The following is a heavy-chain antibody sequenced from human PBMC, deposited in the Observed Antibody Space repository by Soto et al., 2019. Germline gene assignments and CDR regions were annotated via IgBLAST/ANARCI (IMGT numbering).Heavy chain of an antibody. J-gene: IGHJ4*02. CDR1: GGTFSSYA. Sequence: SVKVSCKASGGTFSSYAISWVRQAPGQGLEWMGGIIPILGTANYAQKFQGRVTITADESTSTAYMELSSLRSEDTAVYSCAISLTLRYFDGLLGYFDYWGEGTLVTVSS. D-gene: IGHD3-9*01. CDR2: IIPILGTA. CDR3: AISLTLRYFDGLLGYFDY. V-gene: IGHV1-69*13.